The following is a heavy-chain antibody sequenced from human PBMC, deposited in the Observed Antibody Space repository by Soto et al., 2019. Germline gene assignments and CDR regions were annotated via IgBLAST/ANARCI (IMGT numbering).Heavy chain of an antibody. CDR2: ISGSGGST. J-gene: IGHJ5*02. V-gene: IGHV3-23*01. D-gene: IGHD6-13*01. CDR1: GFTFSSYA. Sequence: GGSLRLSCAASGFTFSSYAMGWVRQAPGKGLEWVSAISGSGGSTYYADSVKGRFTISRDNSKNTLYLQMNSLRAEDTAVYYCARVQGSLVESIAATGRGWFDPWGQGTLVTVSS. CDR3: ARVQGSLVESIAATGRGWFDP.